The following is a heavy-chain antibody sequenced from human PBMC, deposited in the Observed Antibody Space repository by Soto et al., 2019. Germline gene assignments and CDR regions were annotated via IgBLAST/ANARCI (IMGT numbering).Heavy chain of an antibody. CDR2: IYWDDEK. D-gene: IGHD2-15*01. CDR3: AQKPRVMVAATFTWCDH. CDR1: GFSLNTDGVG. J-gene: IGHJ5*02. Sequence: QITLKESGPALVKPTQTLTLTCTFSGFSLNTDGVGVGWILQPPGKALEWLAHIYWDDEKRYNPSLESRLTLTRRTSNGRVVLTMSNMDPVDTATYYCAQKPRVMVAATFTWCDHWGQGTLVTVSS. V-gene: IGHV2-5*02.